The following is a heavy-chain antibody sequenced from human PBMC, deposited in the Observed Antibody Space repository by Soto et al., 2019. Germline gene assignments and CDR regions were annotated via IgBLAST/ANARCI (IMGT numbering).Heavy chain of an antibody. J-gene: IGHJ6*03. CDR3: TTLVYYYYMDV. V-gene: IGHV3-15*01. D-gene: IGHD6-6*01. CDR1: GFTFSNAW. Sequence: GGSLRLSCAASGFTFSNAWLSWVRQAPGKGLEWVGRIKSKTDGGTTDYAAPVKGIFTISRDDSKNTLYLQMNSLKTEDTAVYYCTTLVYYYYMDVWGKGTTVTVSS. CDR2: IKSKTDGGTT.